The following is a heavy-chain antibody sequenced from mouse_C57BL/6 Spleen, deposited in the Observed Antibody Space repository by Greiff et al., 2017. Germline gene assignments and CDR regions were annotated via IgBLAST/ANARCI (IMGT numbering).Heavy chain of an antibody. CDR2: IYPRSGNT. Sequence: QVQLQQSGAELARPGASVKLSCKASGYTFTSYGISWVKQRTGQGLEWIGEIYPRSGNTYYNEKFKGKATLTADKSSSTAYMELRSLTSEDSAVYFCASITTVVAPLGYWGQGTRVTVAS. V-gene: IGHV1-81*01. D-gene: IGHD1-1*01. CDR1: GYTFTSYG. J-gene: IGHJ2*03. CDR3: ASITTVVAPLGY.